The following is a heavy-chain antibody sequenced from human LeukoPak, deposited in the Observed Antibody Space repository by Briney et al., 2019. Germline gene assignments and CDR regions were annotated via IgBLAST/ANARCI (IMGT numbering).Heavy chain of an antibody. CDR2: IYSGGGI. V-gene: IGHV3-53*01. CDR1: GFTVSNNY. J-gene: IGHJ4*02. CDR3: ARGYSSGWYGDH. Sequence: GGSLRLSCAASGFTVSNNYMSWVRQAPGRGLEWVSVIYSGGGIHYADTVKGRFTISRDNSKNTLYLQMNSLRAEDTALYYCARGYSSGWYGDHWGQGTLVTVSS. D-gene: IGHD6-19*01.